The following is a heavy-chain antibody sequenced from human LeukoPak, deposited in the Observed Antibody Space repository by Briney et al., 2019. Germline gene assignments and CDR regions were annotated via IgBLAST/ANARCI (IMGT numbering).Heavy chain of an antibody. V-gene: IGHV4-34*01. Sequence: SETLSLTCAVYGGSFSGYYWSWIRQPPGKGLEWIGEINHSGSTNYNPSLKSRVTISVDTSKNQFSLKLSSVTAADTAVYYCARNTYYYGSGNDYWGQGTLVTVSS. CDR2: INHSGST. J-gene: IGHJ4*02. CDR1: GGSFSGYY. CDR3: ARNTYYYGSGNDY. D-gene: IGHD3-10*01.